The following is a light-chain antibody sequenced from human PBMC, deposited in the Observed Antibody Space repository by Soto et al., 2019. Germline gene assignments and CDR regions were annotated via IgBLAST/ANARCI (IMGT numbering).Light chain of an antibody. V-gene: IGKV3-20*01. CDR2: DAS. CDR1: QSVRSTY. J-gene: IGKJ1*01. Sequence: VLTQSPGTLSLSPGERATLSCRASQSVRSTYLAWYQQKPGQAPRLLIYDASSRATDIPDRFSGSGSGTDFTLTISSLEPEDFAVYYCQHYGNSLWTFGQGTKVDIK. CDR3: QHYGNSLWT.